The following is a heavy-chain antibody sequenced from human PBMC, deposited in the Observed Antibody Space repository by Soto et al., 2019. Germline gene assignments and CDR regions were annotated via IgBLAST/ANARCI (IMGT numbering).Heavy chain of an antibody. Sequence: PSETLSLTCTVSGGSISSYYWSWIRQPPGKGLEWIGYIYYSGSTNYNPSLKSRVTISVDTSKNQFSLNLSSVTAADTAVYYCAREWDYDILTGGWFDPWGQGILVTVS. CDR3: AREWDYDILTGGWFDP. CDR2: IYYSGST. V-gene: IGHV4-59*01. D-gene: IGHD3-9*01. CDR1: GGSISSYY. J-gene: IGHJ5*02.